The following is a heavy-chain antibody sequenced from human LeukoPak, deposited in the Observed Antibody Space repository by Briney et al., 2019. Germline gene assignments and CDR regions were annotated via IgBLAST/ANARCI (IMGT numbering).Heavy chain of an antibody. CDR1: GVSFSGYY. J-gene: IGHJ5*02. D-gene: IGHD3-3*01. CDR2: INHSGST. V-gene: IGHV4-34*01. Sequence: PSETLSLTCAVYGVSFSGYYWSWIRQPPGKGLEWIGEINHSGSTNYNPSLKSRVTISVDTSKNQFSLKLSSVTAADTAVYYCARALGDFWSGYYLYSWFDPWGQGTLVTVSS. CDR3: ARALGDFWSGYYLYSWFDP.